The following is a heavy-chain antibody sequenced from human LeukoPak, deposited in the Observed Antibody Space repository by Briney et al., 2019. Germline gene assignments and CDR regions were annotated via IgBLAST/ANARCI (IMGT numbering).Heavy chain of an antibody. D-gene: IGHD6-6*01. J-gene: IGHJ4*02. CDR3: ARQYSSSLDFDY. V-gene: IGHV1-2*06. CDR2: INPNSGGT. CDR1: GYTFTGYY. Sequence: VASVKVSCKASGYTFTGYYMHWVRQAPGQGLEWMGRINPNSGGTNYAQKFQGRVTMTRDTSISTAYMELSRLRSDDTAVYHCARQYSSSLDFDYWGQGTLVTVSS.